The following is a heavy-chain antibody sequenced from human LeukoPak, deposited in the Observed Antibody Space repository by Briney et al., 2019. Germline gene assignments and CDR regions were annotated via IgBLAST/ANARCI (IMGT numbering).Heavy chain of an antibody. CDR3: ARALYHYYDSSGYPPNWFDP. V-gene: IGHV4-39*01. D-gene: IGHD3-22*01. Sequence: SETLSLTCTVSGGSISSSSYYWGCIRQPPGKGLECIGSIYYSGSTYYNPSLKSRVTISVDTSKNQFSLKLSSVTAADTAVYYCARALYHYYDSSGYPPNWFDPWGQGTLVTVSS. CDR2: IYYSGST. J-gene: IGHJ5*02. CDR1: GGSISSSSYY.